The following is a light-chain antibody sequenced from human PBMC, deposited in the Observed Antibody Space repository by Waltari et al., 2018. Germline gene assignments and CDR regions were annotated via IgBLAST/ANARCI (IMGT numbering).Light chain of an antibody. J-gene: IGLJ3*02. CDR1: SSNIGTNA. Sequence: QSLLTQPPSASGAPGHRVTISCSGTSSNIGTNAVSWYQQLPGAAHKLLIYSYEQRPSGSPDRFSGSRSGTSSSLAISWLQSEDEADYYCASWDGRLNGWLFGGGTRLTVL. CDR2: SYE. V-gene: IGLV1-44*01. CDR3: ASWDGRLNGWL.